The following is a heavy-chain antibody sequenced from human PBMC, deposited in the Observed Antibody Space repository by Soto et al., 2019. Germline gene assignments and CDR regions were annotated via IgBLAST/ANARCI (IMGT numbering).Heavy chain of an antibody. CDR2: IIPIFGTA. Sequence: SVKVSCKASGGTFSSYAISWVRQAPGQGLEWMGGIIPIFGTANYAQKFQGRVTITADESTSTAYMELSSLRSEDTAVYYCATSSSYYYGSSGYYYDSYYYGMDVWGQGTTVTVSS. CDR3: ATSSSYYYGSSGYYYDSYYYGMDV. J-gene: IGHJ6*02. V-gene: IGHV1-69*13. D-gene: IGHD3-22*01. CDR1: GGTFSSYA.